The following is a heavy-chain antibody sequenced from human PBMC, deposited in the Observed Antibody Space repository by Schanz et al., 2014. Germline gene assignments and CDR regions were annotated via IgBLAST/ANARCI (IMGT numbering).Heavy chain of an antibody. CDR3: AVLGGFGELPLDY. Sequence: EVQLVESGGGLVQPGGSLRLSCEASGFAFTSNAMTWVRQAPGKGLEWVSTISGSGAHTYHADSVRGRFTISRDNSKNILYLQMNSLRAEDTAVYYCAVLGGFGELPLDYRGQGTLVTVSS. D-gene: IGHD3-10*01. V-gene: IGHV3-23*04. CDR1: GFAFTSNA. CDR2: ISGSGAHT. J-gene: IGHJ4*02.